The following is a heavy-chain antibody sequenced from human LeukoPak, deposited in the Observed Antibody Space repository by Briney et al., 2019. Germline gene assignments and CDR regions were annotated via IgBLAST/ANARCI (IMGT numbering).Heavy chain of an antibody. V-gene: IGHV3-23*01. CDR2: ISGSGGST. CDR3: ARDFRRDGDSGNYYYGMDV. D-gene: IGHD4-17*01. Sequence: PGGSLRLSCAASGFTFSSYAMSWVRQAPGKGLEWVSAISGSGGSTYYADPVKGRFTISRDNAKNSLYLQMNSLRDEDTAVYYCARDFRRDGDSGNYYYGMDVWGQGTTVTVSS. J-gene: IGHJ6*02. CDR1: GFTFSSYA.